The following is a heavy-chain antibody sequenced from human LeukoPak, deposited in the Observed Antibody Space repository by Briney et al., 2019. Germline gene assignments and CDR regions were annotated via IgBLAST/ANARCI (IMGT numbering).Heavy chain of an antibody. CDR3: AGVSYGDHDLDY. V-gene: IGHV1-46*01. J-gene: IGHJ4*02. Sequence: ASVKVSCKASGYTFTSYYMHWVRQAPGQGLEWMGIINPSGGSTSYAQKFQGRVTMTRDTSTSTVYMELSSLRSEDTAVYYCAGVSYGDHDLDYWGQGTLVTVSS. CDR1: GYTFTSYY. D-gene: IGHD4-17*01. CDR2: INPSGGST.